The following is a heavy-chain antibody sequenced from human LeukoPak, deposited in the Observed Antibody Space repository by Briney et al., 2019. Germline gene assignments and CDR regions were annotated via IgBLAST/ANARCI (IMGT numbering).Heavy chain of an antibody. CDR2: INPNSGGT. D-gene: IGHD4-17*01. Sequence: ASVKVSCKASGYTFTGYYMHWVRQAPGQGLEWMGWINPNSGGTNYAQKFQGRVTMTRDTSISTAYMELSRLRSDDTAVYYCARDGRLRLGSYYYYMDVWGKGTTVTVSS. CDR1: GYTFTGYY. J-gene: IGHJ6*03. V-gene: IGHV1-2*02. CDR3: ARDGRLRLGSYYYYMDV.